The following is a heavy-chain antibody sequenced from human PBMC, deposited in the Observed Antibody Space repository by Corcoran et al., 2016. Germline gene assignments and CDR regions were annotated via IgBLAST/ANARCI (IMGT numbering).Heavy chain of an antibody. CDR1: GFTFSNYW. D-gene: IGHD6-19*01. CDR2: IRGDGNEK. CDR3: ANRRRTSAWYIDH. J-gene: IGHJ4*02. Sequence: EVHLVESGGGLVQPGGSLRLSCSASGFTFSNYWMSWVRQAPGKGLEWVANIRGDGNEKYYVDSVKGRFSISRDNAKNSVYLQMDTLRAEDTAVYYGANRRRTSAWYIDHWGQGTLVTVAS. V-gene: IGHV3-7*01.